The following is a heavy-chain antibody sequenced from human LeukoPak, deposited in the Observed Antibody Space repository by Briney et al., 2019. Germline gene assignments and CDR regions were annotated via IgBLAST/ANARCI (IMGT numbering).Heavy chain of an antibody. CDR3: AKAGARGNVNWFDS. Sequence: GGSLRLSCAASGFTVSSNYMSWVRQAPGKGLEWVSVIYSGGSTYYADSVRGRFTTSRDNSKNILYLQMNNLRGEDTAVYYCAKAGARGNVNWFDSWGQGTLVTVSS. CDR1: GFTVSSNY. D-gene: IGHD1-1*01. J-gene: IGHJ5*01. V-gene: IGHV3-53*01. CDR2: IYSGGST.